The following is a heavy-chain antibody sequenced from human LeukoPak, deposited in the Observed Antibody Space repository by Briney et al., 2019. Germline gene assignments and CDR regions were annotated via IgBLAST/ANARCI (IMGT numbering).Heavy chain of an antibody. V-gene: IGHV4-38-2*02. CDR3: ARVVGIVVVITTLALDAFDI. CDR2: IYHSGST. CDR1: GYSISSGYY. J-gene: IGHJ3*02. D-gene: IGHD3-22*01. Sequence: SETLSLTCTVSGYSISSGYYWGWIRQPPGKGLEWIGSIYHSGSTYYNPSLKSRVTISVDTSKNQFSLKLSSVTAADTAVYYCARVVGIVVVITTLALDAFDIWGQGTMVTVSS.